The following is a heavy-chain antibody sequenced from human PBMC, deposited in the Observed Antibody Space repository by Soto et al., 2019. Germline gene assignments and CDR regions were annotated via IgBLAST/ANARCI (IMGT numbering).Heavy chain of an antibody. J-gene: IGHJ5*02. CDR3: ATSAVXYGFWSGYCASWFDT. CDR1: GYTLTELS. CDR2: FDPEDGET. V-gene: IGHV1-24*01. D-gene: IGHD3-3*01. Sequence: ASVEVSCKVSGYTLTELSMHWVRQAPGKGLEWMGGFDPEDGETIYAQKFQGRVTMTEDTSTDTAYMELSSLRSEDTAVYYCATSAVXYGFWSGYCASWFDTWGQGSLVTVSS.